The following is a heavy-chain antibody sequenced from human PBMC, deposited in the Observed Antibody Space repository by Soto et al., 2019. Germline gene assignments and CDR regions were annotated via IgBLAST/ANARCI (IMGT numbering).Heavy chain of an antibody. CDR3: ALYNWNYAVPTLTN. CDR2: IYYSGST. CDR1: GGSISSYY. V-gene: IGHV4-59*01. J-gene: IGHJ4*02. D-gene: IGHD1-7*01. Sequence: SETLSLTCTVSGGSISSYYWSWIRQPPGKGLEWVGYIYYSGSTNYNPSLKSRVTISVDTSKNQFSLKLSSVTAADTAVYYCALYNWNYAVPTLTNWGQGTLVTVSS.